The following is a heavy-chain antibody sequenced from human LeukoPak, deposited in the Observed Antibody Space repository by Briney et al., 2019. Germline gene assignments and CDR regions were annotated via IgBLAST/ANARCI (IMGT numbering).Heavy chain of an antibody. D-gene: IGHD7-27*01. CDR2: ISSSSSTI. V-gene: IGHV3-48*04. J-gene: IGHJ4*02. CDR1: GFTFSSYS. Sequence: PGGSLRLSCAASGFTFSSYSMNWVRQAPGKGLEWVSYISSSSSTIYYADSVKGRFTISRDNAKNSLYLQVNSLRAEDTAVYYCARGQLTGDDELFDYWGQGTLVTVSS. CDR3: ARGQLTGDDELFDY.